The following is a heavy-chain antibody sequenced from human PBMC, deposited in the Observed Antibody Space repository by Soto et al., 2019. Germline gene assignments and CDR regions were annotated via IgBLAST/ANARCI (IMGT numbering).Heavy chain of an antibody. J-gene: IGHJ4*01. Sequence: SVKVSCKASGGTFSSYAISWVRQAPGQGLEWMGGIIPIFGTANYAQKFQGRVTITVDESTSTAYMELSSLRSEDTAVYYCARVRFIKVAAGNPFDYWGHGTLVTVSS. CDR2: IIPIFGTA. D-gene: IGHD6-13*01. CDR3: ARVRFIKVAAGNPFDY. CDR1: GGTFSSYA. V-gene: IGHV1-69*13.